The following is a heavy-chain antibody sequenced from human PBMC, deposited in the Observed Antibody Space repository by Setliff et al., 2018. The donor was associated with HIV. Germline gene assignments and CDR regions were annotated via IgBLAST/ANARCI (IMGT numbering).Heavy chain of an antibody. J-gene: IGHJ6*03. D-gene: IGHD1-26*01. V-gene: IGHV4-61*09. CDR1: GGSISSGSYY. CDR2: IYTSGST. Sequence: PSETLSLTCTVSGGSISSGSYYWSWIRQPAGKGLEGIGHIYTSGSTNYNPSLKSRVTISVDTSKNQFSLKLSSVTAADTAVYYCAREYRSRNYYYYYMDVWGKGTTVTV. CDR3: AREYRSRNYYYYYMDV.